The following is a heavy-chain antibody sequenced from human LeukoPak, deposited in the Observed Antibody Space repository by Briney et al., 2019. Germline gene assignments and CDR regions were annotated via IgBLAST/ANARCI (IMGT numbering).Heavy chain of an antibody. CDR2: IEGDGSER. J-gene: IGHJ4*02. Sequence: GGSLRLSCAASGFSFSSYWMSWVRQAPGKGLEWVANIEGDGSERNYMDSVKGRFTISRDNAKNSLHLQMNSLRAEDTAVYYCAAGVGWLIDYWGQGTLVTVSS. CDR1: GFSFSSYW. CDR3: AAGVGWLIDY. V-gene: IGHV3-7*03. D-gene: IGHD6-19*01.